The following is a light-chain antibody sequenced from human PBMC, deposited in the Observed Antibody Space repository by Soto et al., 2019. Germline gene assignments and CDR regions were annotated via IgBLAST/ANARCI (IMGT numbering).Light chain of an antibody. Sequence: EIVLTQSPGPLSLSPGERATLSCRASQSISDTLAWYQQKPGQAPRLLIYGASKRATGFPARFSGSGSGTDFTLTISSLQSEDVAVYYCQQYNNWPWTLGQGTKVDIK. CDR2: GAS. CDR1: QSISDT. CDR3: QQYNNWPWT. V-gene: IGKV3-15*01. J-gene: IGKJ1*01.